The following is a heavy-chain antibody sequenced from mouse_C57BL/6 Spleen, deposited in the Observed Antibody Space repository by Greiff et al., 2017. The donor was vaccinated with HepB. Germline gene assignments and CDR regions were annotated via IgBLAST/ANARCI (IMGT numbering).Heavy chain of an antibody. CDR1: GFSLTSYG. Sequence: VKLMESGPGLVAPSQSLSITCTVSGFSLTSYGVSWVRQPPGKGLEWLGVIWGDGSTNYHSALISRLSISKDNSKSQVFLKLNSLQTDDTATYYCAKGRSGYTGLAMDYWGQGTSVTVSS. D-gene: IGHD3-2*02. V-gene: IGHV2-3*01. J-gene: IGHJ4*01. CDR2: IWGDGST. CDR3: AKGRSGYTGLAMDY.